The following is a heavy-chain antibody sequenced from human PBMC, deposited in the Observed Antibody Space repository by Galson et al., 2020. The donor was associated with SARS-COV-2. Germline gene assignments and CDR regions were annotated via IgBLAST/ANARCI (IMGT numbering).Heavy chain of an antibody. CDR1: GYSFTSYW. CDR2: IYPGDSYT. V-gene: IGHV5-51*01. J-gene: IGHJ6*02. CDR3: ARHDPDYGRYYYYGMDV. D-gene: IGHD4-17*01. Sequence: KIGESLKISCKCSGYSFTSYWIGWVRQMPGKGLEWMGNIYPGDSYTRYSPSFQGQVTISADKSISTAYLQWSSLKASDTAMYYCARHDPDYGRYYYYGMDVWGQGTTVTVSS.